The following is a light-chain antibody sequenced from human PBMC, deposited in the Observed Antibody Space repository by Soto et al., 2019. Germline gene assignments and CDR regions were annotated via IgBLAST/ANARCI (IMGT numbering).Light chain of an antibody. J-gene: IGKJ4*01. CDR1: QSVSVN. V-gene: IGKV3-11*01. Sequence: EVVLTQSPATLSLYPGESATLSCRASQSVSVNFAWYQQKPGQAPRPLIYSASDRAPGIPARFSGRGSGTYFTLTISSLEPEDFAVYYCQERNRWPRGTFGGGTKVYIK. CDR3: QERNRWPRGT. CDR2: SAS.